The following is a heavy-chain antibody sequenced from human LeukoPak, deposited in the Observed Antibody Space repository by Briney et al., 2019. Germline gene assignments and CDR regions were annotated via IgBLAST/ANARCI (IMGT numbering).Heavy chain of an antibody. Sequence: PGGSLRLSCAASGFTFSTYWMHWVRQAPGKGLVWVSQINTDGNSTTYADSVKGRFTVSRDNAKNTLYLQMNSLRAEDKAVYYCARELASGDWGQGTLVTVSS. D-gene: IGHD6-13*01. V-gene: IGHV3-74*01. CDR1: GFTFSTYW. CDR2: INTDGNST. J-gene: IGHJ4*02. CDR3: ARELASGD.